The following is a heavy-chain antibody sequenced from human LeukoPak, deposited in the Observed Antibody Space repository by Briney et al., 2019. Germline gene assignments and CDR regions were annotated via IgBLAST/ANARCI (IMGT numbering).Heavy chain of an antibody. V-gene: IGHV1-69*05. CDR3: AGNIRNRYCSSTSCYEQRNWFDP. D-gene: IGHD2-2*01. CDR1: GGTFSSYA. J-gene: IGHJ5*02. Sequence: SVKVSCKASGGTFSSYAISWVRQAPGQGLEWMGWIIPIFSTTNYAQKLQGRVTLTTDECTSTAYLELSSLRSEDTAAYYCAGNIRNRYCSSTSCYEQRNWFDPWGQGTLVTVSS. CDR2: IIPIFSTT.